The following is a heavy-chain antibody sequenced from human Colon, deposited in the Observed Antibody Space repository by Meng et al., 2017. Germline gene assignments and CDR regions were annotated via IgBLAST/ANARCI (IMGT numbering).Heavy chain of an antibody. CDR2: IYHSGST. D-gene: IGHD6-19*01. J-gene: IGHJ4*02. CDR1: GGSISSSNW. Sequence: QVQLMASGPGLVKPSGTLSLTCAVSGGSISSSNWWSWVRQPPGKGLEWIGEIYHSGSTNYNPSLKSRVTISVDKSKNQFSLKLSSVTAADTAVYYCASFPPPGKQWLVTDYWGQGTLVTVSS. V-gene: IGHV4-4*02. CDR3: ASFPPPGKQWLVTDY.